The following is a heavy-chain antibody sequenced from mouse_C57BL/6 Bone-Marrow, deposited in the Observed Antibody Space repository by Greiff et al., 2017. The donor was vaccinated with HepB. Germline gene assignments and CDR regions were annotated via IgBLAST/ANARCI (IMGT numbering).Heavy chain of an antibody. V-gene: IGHV1-7*01. J-gene: IGHJ3*01. CDR3: ARPLSYDYDEAWFAY. CDR2: INPSSGYT. CDR1: GYTFTSYW. Sequence: QVQLKESGAELAKPGASVKLSCKASGYTFTSYWMHWVKQRPGQGLEWIGYINPSSGYTKYNQKFKDKATLTADKSSSTAYMQLSSLTYEDSAVYYCARPLSYDYDEAWFAYWGQGTLVTVSA. D-gene: IGHD2-4*01.